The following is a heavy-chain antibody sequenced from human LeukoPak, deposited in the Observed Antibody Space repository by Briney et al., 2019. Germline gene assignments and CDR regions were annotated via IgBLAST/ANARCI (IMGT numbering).Heavy chain of an antibody. Sequence: ASVKVSCKASGYTFINYGITWVRQAPGQGLEWMVSTSPYNGKTNYAQKLQGRVTMTTDTSTNTAYMELRSLRSDDTAVYYCARGGIDIVTVPVSNWFDPWGQGTLVTVSS. V-gene: IGHV1-18*01. J-gene: IGHJ5*02. CDR1: GYTFINYG. CDR2: TSPYNGKT. CDR3: ARGGIDIVTVPVSNWFDP. D-gene: IGHD2/OR15-2a*01.